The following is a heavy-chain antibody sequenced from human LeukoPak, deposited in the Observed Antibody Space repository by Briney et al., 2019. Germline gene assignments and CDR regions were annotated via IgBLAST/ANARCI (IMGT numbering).Heavy chain of an antibody. Sequence: GRSLRLSCAASGFSFSSYGMHWVRQAPGKGLEWVAFIRYDGSNKYYADSVKGRFTISRDNSKNTLYLQMNSLRAEDTAVYYCAKDKRIAAGLGWFDPWGQGTLVTVSS. J-gene: IGHJ5*02. CDR2: IRYDGSNK. CDR3: AKDKRIAAGLGWFDP. D-gene: IGHD6-13*01. V-gene: IGHV3-30*02. CDR1: GFSFSSYG.